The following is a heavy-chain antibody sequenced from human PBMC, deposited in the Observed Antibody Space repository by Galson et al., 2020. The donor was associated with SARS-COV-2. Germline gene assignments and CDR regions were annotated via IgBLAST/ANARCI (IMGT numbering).Heavy chain of an antibody. J-gene: IGHJ2*01. CDR2: ISISSTYI. V-gene: IGHV3-21*01. CDR3: AREGSNWPYWYFDL. D-gene: IGHD6-13*01. Sequence: GESLKISCAASGFSFDSYSMNWVRQAPGKGLEWVSSISISSTYIYYADSVKGRFTISRDAAKNSLYLQMNSLRAEDTAVYFCAREGSNWPYWYFDLWGRGTLVIVSS. CDR1: GFSFDSYS.